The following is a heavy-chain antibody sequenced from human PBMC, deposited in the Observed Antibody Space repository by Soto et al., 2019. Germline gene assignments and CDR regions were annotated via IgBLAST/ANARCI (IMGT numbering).Heavy chain of an antibody. CDR2: IYYSGST. D-gene: IGHD3-16*01. J-gene: IGHJ6*03. Sequence: PSETLSLTCTVSGGSISSYYWSWIRQPPGKGLEWIGYIYYSGSTNYNPSLKSRVTISVDTSKNQFSLKLSSVTAADTAVYYCARLDYDYISRYYYYMDVWGKGTTVTVSS. CDR3: ARLDYDYISRYYYYMDV. V-gene: IGHV4-59*08. CDR1: GGSISSYY.